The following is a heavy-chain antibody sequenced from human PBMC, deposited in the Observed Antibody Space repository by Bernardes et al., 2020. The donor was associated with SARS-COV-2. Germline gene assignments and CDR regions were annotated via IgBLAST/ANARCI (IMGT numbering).Heavy chain of an antibody. V-gene: IGHV3-23*01. CDR2: ISGSGGST. CDR1: GFTFSSYA. D-gene: IGHD3-10*01. J-gene: IGHJ6*02. Sequence: GGSLRLSCAASGFTFSSYAMSWVRQAPGKGLEWVSAISGSGGSTYYADSVKGRFTISRDNSKNTLYLQMNSLRAEDTAVYYCAGVGRKFGEIRYYYYGMDVWGQGTTVTVSS. CDR3: AGVGRKFGEIRYYYYGMDV.